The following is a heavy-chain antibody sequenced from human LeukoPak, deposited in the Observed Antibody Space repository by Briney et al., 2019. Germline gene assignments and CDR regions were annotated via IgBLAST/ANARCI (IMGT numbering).Heavy chain of an antibody. CDR1: GYTFTSYD. J-gene: IGHJ6*02. V-gene: IGHV1-8*01. CDR2: MNPNSGST. CDR3: ASFRCSSTSCYYYYGMDV. Sequence: ASVKVSCKASGYTFTSYDINWVRQATGQGLEWMGWMNPNSGSTGYAQKFQGRVTMTRNTSISTAYMELSSLRSEDTAVYYCASFRCSSTSCYYYYGMDVWGQGTTVTVSS. D-gene: IGHD2-2*01.